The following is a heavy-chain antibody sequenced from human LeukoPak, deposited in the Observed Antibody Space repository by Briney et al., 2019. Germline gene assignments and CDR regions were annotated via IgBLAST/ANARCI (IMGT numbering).Heavy chain of an antibody. J-gene: IGHJ4*02. CDR3: ARDEGLDSSSWYCDY. V-gene: IGHV3-74*01. Sequence: GGSLRLSCAASGFTFSSYWMHWVRQAPGKGLVWVSRISNDGGNTSYADSVKGRFTISRDNAKNTLYLQMNSLRVEDTAVYYCARDEGLDSSSWYCDYWGQGTLVTVSS. D-gene: IGHD6-13*01. CDR1: GFTFSSYW. CDR2: ISNDGGNT.